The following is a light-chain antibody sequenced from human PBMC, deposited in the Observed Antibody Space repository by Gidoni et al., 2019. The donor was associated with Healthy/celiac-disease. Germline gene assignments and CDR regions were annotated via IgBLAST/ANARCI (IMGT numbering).Light chain of an antibody. CDR2: LAS. V-gene: IGKV1-9*01. J-gene: IGKJ5*01. CDR1: QGISSY. Sequence: DIQLTQSPSFLSASVGDRVTITCRASQGISSYLAWYQQKPGKAPKLLIYLASTLQSGVPSRFSGSGSGTEFTLTISSLQPEDFATYYCQQLNSYPPITFGQXTRLEIK. CDR3: QQLNSYPPIT.